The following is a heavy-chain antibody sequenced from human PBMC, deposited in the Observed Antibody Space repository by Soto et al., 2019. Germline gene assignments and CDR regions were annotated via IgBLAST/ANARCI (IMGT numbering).Heavy chain of an antibody. CDR1: GESLSAYY. CDR2: INQSGST. J-gene: IGHJ6*02. V-gene: IGHV4-34*01. D-gene: IGHD3-10*02. Sequence: SETLSLTRAVYGESLSAYYWTWHRKPPGKGLEWIGEINQSGSTNYNPSLKSRVTMSADTSKKHFSLKVTSVTAADTAVYYCARGTVYVPFLFPCLDVWGQGTTVTVSS. CDR3: ARGTVYVPFLFPCLDV.